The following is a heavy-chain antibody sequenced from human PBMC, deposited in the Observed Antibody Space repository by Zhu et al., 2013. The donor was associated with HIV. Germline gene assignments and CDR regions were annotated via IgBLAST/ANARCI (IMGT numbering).Heavy chain of an antibody. CDR3: ARDLRRYYYDSSGYYLHAQH. CDR2: ISAYNGNT. D-gene: IGHD3-22*01. Sequence: QVQLVQSGAEVKKPGASVKVSCKASGYTFTSYGISWVRQAPGQGLEWMGWISAYNGNTNYAQKLQGRVTMTTDTSTSTAYMELRSLRSDDTAVYYCARDLRRYYYDSSGYYLHAQHWGQGTLVTVSS. J-gene: IGHJ1*01. V-gene: IGHV1-18*01. CDR1: GYTFTSYG.